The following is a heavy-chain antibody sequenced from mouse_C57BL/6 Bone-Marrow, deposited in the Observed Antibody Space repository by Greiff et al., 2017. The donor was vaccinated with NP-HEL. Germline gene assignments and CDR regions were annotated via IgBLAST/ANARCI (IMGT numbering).Heavy chain of an antibody. Sequence: QVQLQQSGPELVKPGASVKISCKASGYAFSSSWMTWVKQRPGKGLEWIGRIYPGDGDTNYNGKFKGKATLTADKSSSTAYMQLSSLTSEDSAVYFSARGATVVATVDDWGKGTTLTVSS. CDR1: GYAFSSSW. CDR3: ARGATVVATVDD. V-gene: IGHV1-82*01. J-gene: IGHJ2*01. CDR2: IYPGDGDT. D-gene: IGHD1-1*01.